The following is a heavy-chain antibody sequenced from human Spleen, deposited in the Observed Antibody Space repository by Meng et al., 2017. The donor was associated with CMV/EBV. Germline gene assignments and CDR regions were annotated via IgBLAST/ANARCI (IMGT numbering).Heavy chain of an antibody. Sequence: SWGRQAPGQGLEWMGRVIPLLGSGKNAQRFQGRVTITAERATGTSYLDLTSLTSEDTAVYYCARFSRMVVVPAAPPWAKNWFDPWGQGTLVTVSS. CDR2: VIPLLGSG. CDR3: ARFSRMVVVPAAPPWAKNWFDP. V-gene: IGHV1-69*08. J-gene: IGHJ5*02. D-gene: IGHD2-2*01.